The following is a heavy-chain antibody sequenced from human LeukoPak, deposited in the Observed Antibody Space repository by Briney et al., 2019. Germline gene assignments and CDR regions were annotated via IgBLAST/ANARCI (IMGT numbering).Heavy chain of an antibody. CDR3: ARGPWAIQRSGEYFQH. CDR1: GFTFSSYS. D-gene: IGHD2-2*02. V-gene: IGHV3-21*01. J-gene: IGHJ1*01. CDR2: ISSSSSYI. Sequence: PGGSLRLSCAASGFTFSSYSMNWVRQAPGKGLEWVSSISSSSSYIYYADSVKGRFTISRDNAKNSLYLQMNSLRAEDTAVYYCARGPWAIQRSGEYFQHWGQGTLVTVSS.